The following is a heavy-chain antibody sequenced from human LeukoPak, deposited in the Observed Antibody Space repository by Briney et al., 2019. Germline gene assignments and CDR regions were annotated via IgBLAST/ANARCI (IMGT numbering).Heavy chain of an antibody. J-gene: IGHJ3*02. CDR1: GGSISSSRSY. D-gene: IGHD6-19*01. CDR3: ARYPKSYSNGWIAFDI. Sequence: SETLSLTCTVSGGSISSSRSYWCWIRQSPGKGLEWIGSMYYSGITYYNPSLRSRVTMSVDTSNNQFSLKLTSVTAADTAVYYCARYPKSYSNGWIAFDIWGQGTMVTVSS. CDR2: MYYSGIT. V-gene: IGHV4-39*01.